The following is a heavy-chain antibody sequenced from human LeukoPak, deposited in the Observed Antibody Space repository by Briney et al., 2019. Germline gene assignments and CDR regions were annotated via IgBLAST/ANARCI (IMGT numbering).Heavy chain of an antibody. V-gene: IGHV3-64*01. Sequence: GGSLRLSCAVCLFIIRSYPMHWVRQAPGKGLEYVSVISPDGDTTYYTSSVKGRFTISRDNSKNTLFLQMGSLRGEDTAVYYCAREQPAGSTDYWGQGTLVTVSS. D-gene: IGHD2-2*01. CDR2: ISPDGDTT. CDR3: AREQPAGSTDY. J-gene: IGHJ4*02. CDR1: LFIIRSYP.